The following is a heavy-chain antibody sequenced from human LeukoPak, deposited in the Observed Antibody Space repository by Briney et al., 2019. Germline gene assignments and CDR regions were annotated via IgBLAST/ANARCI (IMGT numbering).Heavy chain of an antibody. V-gene: IGHV3-30*02. CDR1: GFTFSSYG. CDR3: AKPVTEDYYYYDYMDV. D-gene: IGHD4-23*01. CDR2: IRYDGSNK. Sequence: SGGSLRLSCAASGFTFSSYGMHWVRQAPGKGLEWVAFIRYDGSNKYYADSVKGRFTISRDNSKNTLYLQMNSLRAEDTAVYYCAKPVTEDYYYYDYMDVRGKGTTVTVSS. J-gene: IGHJ6*03.